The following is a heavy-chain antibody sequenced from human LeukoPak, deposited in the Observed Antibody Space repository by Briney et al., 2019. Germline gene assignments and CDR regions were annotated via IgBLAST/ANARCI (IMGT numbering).Heavy chain of an antibody. CDR2: IKQDGSEK. CDR1: GFTFSSYW. CDR3: ARGGYDFWSGPTDY. J-gene: IGHJ4*02. V-gene: IGHV3-7*01. Sequence: GGSLRLSCAASGFTFSSYWMSWVRQAPGKGLEWVANIKQDGSEKYYVDSVKGRFTISRDNAKNSLYLQMNSLRAEDTAVYYCARGGYDFWSGPTDYWGQGALVTVSS. D-gene: IGHD3-3*01.